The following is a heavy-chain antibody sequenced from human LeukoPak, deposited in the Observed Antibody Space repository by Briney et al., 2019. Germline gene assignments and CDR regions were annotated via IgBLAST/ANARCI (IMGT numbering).Heavy chain of an antibody. CDR1: GYTFTDYY. CDR3: AREGSTGRPGGY. CDR2: INPNSGGT. V-gene: IGHV1-2*02. D-gene: IGHD1-26*01. Sequence: ASVKVSCKASGYTFTDYYIHWVRQAPGQGLEWMGWINPNSGGTNYAQKFQGGVTITRDTSINTAHMELNTLRSDDTAVYYCAREGSTGRPGGYWGQGTLVTVSS. J-gene: IGHJ4*02.